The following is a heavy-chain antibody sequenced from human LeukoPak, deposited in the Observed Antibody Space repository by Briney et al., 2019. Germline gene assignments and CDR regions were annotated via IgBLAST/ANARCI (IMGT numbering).Heavy chain of an antibody. V-gene: IGHV4-4*07. D-gene: IGHD3-10*01. Sequence: SETLSLTCTVSGGSISSYYWSWIRQPAGKGLESIGHISTSGSTNYNPSLKSRVTMSVDTSKNQFSLKLSSVTAADTAVYYCARAGRSGSYDYWGQGTLVTVSS. CDR2: ISTSGST. CDR1: GGSISSYY. CDR3: ARAGRSGSYDY. J-gene: IGHJ4*02.